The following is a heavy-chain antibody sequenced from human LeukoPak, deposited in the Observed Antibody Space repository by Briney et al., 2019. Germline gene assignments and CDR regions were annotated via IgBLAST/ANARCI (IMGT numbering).Heavy chain of an antibody. Sequence: SETLSLTCTVSGGSISSYYWSWIRQPPGKGLEWIGYIYYSGSTNYNPSLKSRVTISVDTSKNQFSLKLSSVTAADTAVYYCASGYTGYDSPFDYWGQGTLVTVSP. D-gene: IGHD5-12*01. CDR2: IYYSGST. CDR1: GGSISSYY. CDR3: ASGYTGYDSPFDY. J-gene: IGHJ4*02. V-gene: IGHV4-59*01.